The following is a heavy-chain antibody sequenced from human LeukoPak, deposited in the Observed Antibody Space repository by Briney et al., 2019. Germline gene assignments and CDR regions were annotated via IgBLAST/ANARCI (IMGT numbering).Heavy chain of an antibody. CDR2: INPNSGGT. D-gene: IGHD2-2*02. CDR1: GYTFTGYY. CDR3: ARGRRALIYCSSTSCYTGDWFDP. V-gene: IGHV1-2*02. J-gene: IGHJ5*02. Sequence: ASVKVSCKASGYTFTGYYMHWVRQAPGQGLEWMGWINPNSGGTNYAQKFQGRVTMTRDTSISTAYMGLSRLRSDDTAVYYCARGRRALIYCSSTSCYTGDWFDPWGQGTLVTVSS.